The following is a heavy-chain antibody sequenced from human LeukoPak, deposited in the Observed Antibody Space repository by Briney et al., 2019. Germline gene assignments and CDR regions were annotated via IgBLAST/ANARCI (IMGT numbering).Heavy chain of an antibody. Sequence: PGGSLRLSCAASGFTFSSYAMSWVRQAPGKGPEWVSAISGSGGSTYYADSVKGRFTISRDNSKNTLYLQMNSLRAEDTAVYYCAKGTYYDSPPAHAFDIWGQGTMVTVSS. D-gene: IGHD3-22*01. J-gene: IGHJ3*02. CDR3: AKGTYYDSPPAHAFDI. CDR2: ISGSGGST. CDR1: GFTFSSYA. V-gene: IGHV3-23*01.